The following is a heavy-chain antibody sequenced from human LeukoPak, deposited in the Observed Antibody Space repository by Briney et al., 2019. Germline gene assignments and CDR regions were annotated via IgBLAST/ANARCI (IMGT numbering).Heavy chain of an antibody. CDR2: VFDSGGT. Sequence: PSETLSLTCTVSGGSISNYWWSCIRQPPGKGLEWIGYVFDSGGTNYNPSLKGRVTISVDTSKKQFSLKLSSVTAADTAVYYCARGYSSSWNYCDYWGQGTLVSVSS. J-gene: IGHJ4*02. V-gene: IGHV4-59*01. CDR3: ARGYSSSWNYCDY. CDR1: GGSISNYW. D-gene: IGHD6-13*01.